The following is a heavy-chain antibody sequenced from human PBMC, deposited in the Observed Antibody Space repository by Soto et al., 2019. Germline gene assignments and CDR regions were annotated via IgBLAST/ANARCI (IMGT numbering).Heavy chain of an antibody. Sequence: QVQLQESGPGLVKPSQTLSLTCTVSGGSISSGGYYWSWIRQHPGKGLEWIGYIYYSGSTYYNPSLKSRVTISVDTSKNQFSLKLSSVTAADTAVYYCARDTSVFGELRYFQHWGQGTLVTVSS. J-gene: IGHJ1*01. CDR2: IYYSGST. D-gene: IGHD3-10*01. CDR1: GGSISSGGYY. V-gene: IGHV4-31*03. CDR3: ARDTSVFGELRYFQH.